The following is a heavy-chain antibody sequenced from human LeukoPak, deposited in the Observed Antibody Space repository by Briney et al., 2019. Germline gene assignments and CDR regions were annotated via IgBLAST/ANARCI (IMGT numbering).Heavy chain of an antibody. CDR2: VNGNGGST. Sequence: GGSLRLSCAASGFSFSTYATSWVRQAPGKGLEWVSGVNGNGGSTSYADSVKGRFTIFRDNSKNTVYLQMNSLRVEDTAVYYCAKSLYGGCDYWGQGTVVTVSS. CDR3: AKSLYGGCDY. CDR1: GFSFSTYA. D-gene: IGHD3-16*02. V-gene: IGHV3-23*01. J-gene: IGHJ4*02.